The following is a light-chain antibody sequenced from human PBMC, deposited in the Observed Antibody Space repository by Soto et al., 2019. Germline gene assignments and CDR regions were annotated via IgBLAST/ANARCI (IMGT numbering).Light chain of an antibody. J-gene: IGKJ5*01. V-gene: IGKV3-15*01. CDR1: QSVSSN. Sequence: IVMTLSAPKRAVSRGERATVSCRASQSVSSNLAWYQQKPGQAPRLLIYGASTRATGIPARFSGSGSGTEFTLTMSSLQSEDFAVYYCQEYNNWLISCGQGKRRAIK. CDR3: QEYNNWLIS. CDR2: GAS.